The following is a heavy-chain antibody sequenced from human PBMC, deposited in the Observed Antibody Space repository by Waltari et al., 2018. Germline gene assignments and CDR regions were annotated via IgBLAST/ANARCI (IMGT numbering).Heavy chain of an antibody. V-gene: IGHV4-39*07. Sequence: QLQLQESGPGLVKPSETLSLTCTVSGGSISSSSYYWGWIRQPPGKGLEWIGSIYYSGSTYYNPSRKSRVTISVDTSKNQFSLKLSSVTAADTAVYYCARDRGGWYRLDYWGQGTLVTVSS. CDR1: GGSISSSSYY. J-gene: IGHJ4*02. CDR3: ARDRGGWYRLDY. CDR2: IYYSGST. D-gene: IGHD6-19*01.